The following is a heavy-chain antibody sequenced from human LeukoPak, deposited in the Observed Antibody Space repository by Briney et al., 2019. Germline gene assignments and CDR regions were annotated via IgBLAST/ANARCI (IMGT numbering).Heavy chain of an antibody. CDR1: GGSISTYY. D-gene: IGHD6-13*01. CDR2: IYYSGSA. J-gene: IGHJ4*02. Sequence: SETLSLTCTVSGGSISTYYWTWIRQPPGKGLEWIGYIYYSGSANYNPSLQSRVTISVDMSKNQFSLKLTSVTAADTAVYYCARHGDSWTFDYWGQGTLVTVSS. V-gene: IGHV4-59*01. CDR3: ARHGDSWTFDY.